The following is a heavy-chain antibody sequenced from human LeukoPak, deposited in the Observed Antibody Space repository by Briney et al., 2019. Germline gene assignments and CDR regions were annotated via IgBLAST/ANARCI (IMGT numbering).Heavy chain of an antibody. J-gene: IGHJ6*02. CDR1: GFIVSSSY. V-gene: IGHV3-23*03. D-gene: IGHD6-13*01. CDR3: ARVPAAGTNYYYYGMDV. CDR2: IYSDGGT. Sequence: GGSLRLSCAASGFIVSSSYMSWVRQAPGQGLEWVSVIYSDGGTSFAGNTYYADSVEGRFTVSRDNSKNTLYLQMNSLRAEDTAVYYCARVPAAGTNYYYYGMDVWGQGTTVTVSS.